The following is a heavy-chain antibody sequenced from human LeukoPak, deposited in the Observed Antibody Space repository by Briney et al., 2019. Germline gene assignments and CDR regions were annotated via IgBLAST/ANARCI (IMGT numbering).Heavy chain of an antibody. CDR1: GYSISSGYY. V-gene: IGHV4-38-2*01. CDR3: AREGIAAPGTVH. CDR2: IYHSGST. J-gene: IGHJ4*02. Sequence: PSETLSLTGAVSGYSISSGYYWGWIRQPPGKGLEWIGSIYHSGSTYYNPSLKSRVTISVDTSKNQFSLKLSSVTAADTAVYYCAREGIAAPGTVHWGQGTLVTVSS. D-gene: IGHD6-13*01.